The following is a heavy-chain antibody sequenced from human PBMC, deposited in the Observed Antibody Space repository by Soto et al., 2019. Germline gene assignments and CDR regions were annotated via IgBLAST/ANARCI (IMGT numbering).Heavy chain of an antibody. D-gene: IGHD3-10*01. CDR3: ARDLWIAEWPPIFDY. V-gene: IGHV1-18*01. CDR1: GYTFTSYG. CDR2: ISAYNGNT. Sequence: QVQLVQSGAEVKKPGASVKVSCKASGYTFTSYGISWVRQAPGQGLEWMGWISAYNGNTNYAQKLQGRVTMTTDTSTSTAYMELRSLRSDATAVYYCARDLWIAEWPPIFDYWGQGTLVTVSS. J-gene: IGHJ4*02.